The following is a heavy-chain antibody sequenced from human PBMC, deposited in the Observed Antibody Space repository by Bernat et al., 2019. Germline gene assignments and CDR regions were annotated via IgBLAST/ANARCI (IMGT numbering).Heavy chain of an antibody. V-gene: IGHV3-23*01. CDR2: ISGSGGWT. D-gene: IGHD2-2*02. CDR3: AKGGPDCSSTSCYTDY. Sequence: EVQLLESGGGVVQPGGSLRLSCGASGFTFSSYAMSWVRQGPGKGLECVSGISGSGGWTHYADSVEGRFTISRDNSKNTLYLQMNSLRAEDTAIYYCAKGGPDCSSTSCYTDYWGQGTLVTVSS. J-gene: IGHJ4*02. CDR1: GFTFSSYA.